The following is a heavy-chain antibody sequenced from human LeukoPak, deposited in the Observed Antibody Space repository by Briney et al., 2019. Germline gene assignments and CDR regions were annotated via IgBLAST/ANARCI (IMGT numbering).Heavy chain of an antibody. CDR1: GDPIRSYY. D-gene: IGHD3-3*02. CDR2: IYYSGTT. V-gene: IGHV4-59*08. Sequence: SETLSLTCTFSGDPIRSYYWSWIRQPPGKGLEWLGYIYYSGTTNYNPSLKSRLTISLDTSKKQLSLRLTSVTAADTAVYYCARHLHSFHDCWGQGTLVTVSS. J-gene: IGHJ4*02. CDR3: ARHLHSFHDC.